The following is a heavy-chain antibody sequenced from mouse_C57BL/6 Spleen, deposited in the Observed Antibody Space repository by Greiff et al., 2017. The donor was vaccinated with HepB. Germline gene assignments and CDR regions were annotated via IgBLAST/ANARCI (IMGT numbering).Heavy chain of an antibody. Sequence: VQLKESGAELVRPGASVKLSCTASGFNIKDDYMHWVKQRPEQGLEWIGWIDPENGDTEYASKFQGKATITADTSSNTAYLQLSSLTSEATAVYYCTLTGGYFDYWGQGTTLTVSS. V-gene: IGHV14-4*01. D-gene: IGHD1-1*01. CDR3: TLTGGYFDY. CDR1: GFNIKDDY. CDR2: IDPENGDT. J-gene: IGHJ2*01.